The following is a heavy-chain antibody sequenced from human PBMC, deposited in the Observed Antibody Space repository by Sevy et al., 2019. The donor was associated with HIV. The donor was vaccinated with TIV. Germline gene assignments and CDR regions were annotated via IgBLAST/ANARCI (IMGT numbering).Heavy chain of an antibody. D-gene: IGHD3-10*01. CDR1: GFTFGDYA. CDR2: IRSKTYGGTT. V-gene: IGHV3-49*03. J-gene: IGHJ6*02. Sequence: GGSLRLSCATSGFTFGDYAMSWIRQAPGKGLEWVGFIRSKTYGGTTEYAASVKGRFTISRDDSKGIAYLQMNSLKTEDTAIYYCTRVRGTISPYYYLGMDVWGQGTTVTVSS. CDR3: TRVRGTISPYYYLGMDV.